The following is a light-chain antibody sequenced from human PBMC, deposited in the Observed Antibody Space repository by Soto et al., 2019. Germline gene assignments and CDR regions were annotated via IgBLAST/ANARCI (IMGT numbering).Light chain of an antibody. CDR1: SSDFGGYNY. CDR3: TSFTSSTTYV. J-gene: IGLJ1*01. Sequence: QSVLTQPASVSGSPGQSITISCTGTSSDFGGYNYVCWYQHHPGKAPKLIISEVSNRPSGVSDRFSGSKSGNTASLTISGLQPEDEADYYCTSFTSSTTYVFGTGTKV. CDR2: EVS. V-gene: IGLV2-14*01.